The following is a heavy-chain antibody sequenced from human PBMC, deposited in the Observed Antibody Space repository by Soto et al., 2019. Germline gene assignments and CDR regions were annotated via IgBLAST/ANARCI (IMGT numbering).Heavy chain of an antibody. D-gene: IGHD2-2*01. Sequence: GASVKVSCKASGGTFSSYAISWVRQAPGQGLEWMGGIIPIFGTANYAQKFQGRVTITADESTSTAYMELSSLRSEDTAVYYCARGLGVLPNIVVVPAVIAWFDPWGQGTLVTVSS. CDR2: IIPIFGTA. J-gene: IGHJ5*02. V-gene: IGHV1-69*13. CDR3: ARGLGVLPNIVVVPAVIAWFDP. CDR1: GGTFSSYA.